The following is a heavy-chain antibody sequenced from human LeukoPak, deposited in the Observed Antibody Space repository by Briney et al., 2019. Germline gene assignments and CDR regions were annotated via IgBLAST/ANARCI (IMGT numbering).Heavy chain of an antibody. CDR3: ANLNQRYSSSRYYYYGMDV. D-gene: IGHD6-13*01. Sequence: GGSLRLSCVASGFTFDNYAMSWVRQAPGKGLEWVSAISGSGFTTHYAGSVQGRFSISRDNSKNTLYLQMNSLRAEDTALYYCANLNQRYSSSRYYYYGMDVWGQGTTVTVSS. CDR1: GFTFDNYA. J-gene: IGHJ6*02. CDR2: ISGSGFTT. V-gene: IGHV3-23*01.